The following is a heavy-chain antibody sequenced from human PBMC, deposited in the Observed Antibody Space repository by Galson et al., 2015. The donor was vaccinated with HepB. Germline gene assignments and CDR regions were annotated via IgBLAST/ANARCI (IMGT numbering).Heavy chain of an antibody. D-gene: IGHD2-2*01. CDR1: GFTFSSYS. J-gene: IGHJ6*03. CDR3: ARDWIVVVPAALYYYYYYMDV. CDR2: ISSSSSTI. V-gene: IGHV3-48*01. Sequence: SLRLSCAASGFTFSSYSMNWVRQAPGKGLEWVSYISSSSSTIYYADSVKGRFTISRDNAKNSLYLQMNSLRAEDTAVYYCARDWIVVVPAALYYYYYYMDVWGKGTTATVSS.